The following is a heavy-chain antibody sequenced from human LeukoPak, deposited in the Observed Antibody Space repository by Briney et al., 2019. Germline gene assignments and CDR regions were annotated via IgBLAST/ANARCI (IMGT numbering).Heavy chain of an antibody. Sequence: SETLSLTCTVSGGSISTYSWNWIRQPAGKGLEWIGRIFASGTTKYNPSLKSRVTMSVETSKNQFSLKLSSVTAADTTVYYCARDLYRFGVAAAPPNWFDPWGQGTLVTVSS. V-gene: IGHV4-4*07. CDR1: GGSISTYS. CDR3: ARDLYRFGVAAAPPNWFDP. J-gene: IGHJ5*02. CDR2: IFASGTT. D-gene: IGHD6-13*01.